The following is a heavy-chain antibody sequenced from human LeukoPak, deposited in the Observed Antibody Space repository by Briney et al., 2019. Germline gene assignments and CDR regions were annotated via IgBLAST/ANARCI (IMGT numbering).Heavy chain of an antibody. CDR2: ISYDGSNK. Sequence: GGSLRLSCEASGFTFSNYWMHWVRQAPGKGLEWVAVISYDGSNKYYADSVKGRFTISRDNSKNTLYLQMNSLRAEDTAVYYCARAVAGPDYWGQGTLVTVSS. D-gene: IGHD6-19*01. CDR1: GFTFSNYW. CDR3: ARAVAGPDY. J-gene: IGHJ4*02. V-gene: IGHV3-30*03.